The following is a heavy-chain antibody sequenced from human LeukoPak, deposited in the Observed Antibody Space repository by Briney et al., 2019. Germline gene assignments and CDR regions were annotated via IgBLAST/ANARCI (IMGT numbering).Heavy chain of an antibody. CDR3: ARDQRVLRFLDWLSYFDY. CDR2: IKQDGSEK. D-gene: IGHD3-3*01. CDR1: GFTFSTYW. J-gene: IGHJ4*02. V-gene: IGHV3-7*01. Sequence: GGSLRLSCAASGFTFSTYWMSWVRQAPGKGLEWVANIKQDGSEKYFVDSVKGRFTNSRDNTKNSLYLQLNSLRAEDTAVYYCARDQRVLRFLDWLSYFDYWGQGTLVTVSS.